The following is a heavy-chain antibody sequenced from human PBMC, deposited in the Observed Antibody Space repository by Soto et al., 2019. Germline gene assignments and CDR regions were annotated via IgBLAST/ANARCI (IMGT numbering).Heavy chain of an antibody. CDR2: INPNSGGT. V-gene: IGHV1-2*04. J-gene: IGHJ4*02. D-gene: IGHD6-13*01. CDR1: GYTFTGYY. Sequence: ASVKVSCKASGYTFTGYYMHWVRQAPGQGLEWMGWINPNSGGTNYAQKFQGWVTMTRDSSISTAYMELSRLRSDDTAVYYCARESQLVAFDYWGQGTLVTVSS. CDR3: ARESQLVAFDY.